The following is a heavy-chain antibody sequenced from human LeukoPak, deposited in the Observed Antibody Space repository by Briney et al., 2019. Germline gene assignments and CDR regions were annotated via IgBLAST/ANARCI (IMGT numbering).Heavy chain of an antibody. V-gene: IGHV3-23*01. CDR2: ISGSGGST. Sequence: AGSLRLSCAASGFTVSSYAISWVRQAPGKGLEWVSSISGSGGSTYYADSVKGRFTISRDNSKNTLYLQMNSLRAEDTAVYYCAKDHYYNNSGYYYVGPFGYWGQGTLVTVSS. J-gene: IGHJ4*02. D-gene: IGHD3-22*01. CDR1: GFTVSSYA. CDR3: AKDHYYNNSGYYYVGPFGY.